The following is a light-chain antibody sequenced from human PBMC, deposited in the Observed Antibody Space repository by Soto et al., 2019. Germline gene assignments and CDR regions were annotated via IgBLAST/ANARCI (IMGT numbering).Light chain of an antibody. CDR1: SSDVGGYDY. Sequence: LTKPPSVSGSPGQSVTISCTGTSSDVGGYDYVSWYQQRPGRAPKLLIYDVTKRPSGVPDRFSGSKSGNTASLTISGLQAEDEADFYCCSYGGSFPDVFGTGTKVTVL. CDR2: DVT. CDR3: CSYGGSFPDV. J-gene: IGLJ1*01. V-gene: IGLV2-11*01.